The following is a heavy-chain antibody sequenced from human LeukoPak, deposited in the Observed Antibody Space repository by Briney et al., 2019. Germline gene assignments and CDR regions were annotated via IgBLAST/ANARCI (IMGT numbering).Heavy chain of an antibody. Sequence: SQTLSLTCAISGDSVSSNSAAWNWIRQSSSRGLEWLGRTYYRSKWYNDYAVSLKSRITINPDTSKNQFSLQLNSVTPEDTAVYYCVREGYYGDHNVWGQGTLVTVSS. CDR2: TYYRSKWYN. CDR3: VREGYYGDHNV. CDR1: GDSVSSNSAA. V-gene: IGHV6-1*01. D-gene: IGHD4-17*01. J-gene: IGHJ4*02.